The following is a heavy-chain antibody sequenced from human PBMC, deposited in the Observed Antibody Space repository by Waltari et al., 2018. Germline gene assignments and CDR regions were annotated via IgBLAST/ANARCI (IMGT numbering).Heavy chain of an antibody. D-gene: IGHD1-1*01. J-gene: IGHJ4*02. CDR3: AVERDPPKGLDY. CDR2: IWYDGSNK. Sequence: VAVIWYDGSNKYYADSVKGRFTISRDNSKNTLYLQMNSLRAEDTAVYYCAVERDPPKGLDYWGQGTLVTVSS. V-gene: IGHV3-33*01.